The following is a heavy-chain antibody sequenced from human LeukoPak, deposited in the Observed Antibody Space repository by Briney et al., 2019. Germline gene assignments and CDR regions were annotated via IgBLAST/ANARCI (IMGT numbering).Heavy chain of an antibody. CDR1: GFTFRNHW. V-gene: IGHV3-7*01. CDR2: IKGDGSEK. Sequence: GGSLRLSCAASGFTFRNHWMGWVRQAPGKGLEWVANIKGDGSEKEYVDSVKGRFTISRDNAKDLMYLQMNSLRDEDTAVYYCARDLEAANTYYFDYWGQGTMVTVSS. D-gene: IGHD6-13*01. CDR3: ARDLEAANTYYFDY. J-gene: IGHJ4*02.